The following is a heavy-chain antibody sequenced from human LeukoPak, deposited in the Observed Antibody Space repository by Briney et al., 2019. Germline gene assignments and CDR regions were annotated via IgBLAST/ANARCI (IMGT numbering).Heavy chain of an antibody. CDR1: GYTFTSYD. Sequence: ASVKVSCKASGYTFTSYDINWVRQATGQGLEWMGWMNPNSGNTGYAQKFQGRVTMTRNTSISTAYMELSSLRSEDTAVYYCARGTKIRTIFGVVIIKGGTDYWGQRTLVTVSS. V-gene: IGHV1-8*01. CDR3: ARGTKIRTIFGVVIIKGGTDY. D-gene: IGHD3-3*01. J-gene: IGHJ4*02. CDR2: MNPNSGNT.